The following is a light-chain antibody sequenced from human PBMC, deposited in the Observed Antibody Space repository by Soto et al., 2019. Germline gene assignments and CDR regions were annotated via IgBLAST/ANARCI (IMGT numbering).Light chain of an antibody. CDR2: DAS. CDR3: QQYNKWPPIA. J-gene: IGKJ5*01. CDR1: ETIRNL. Sequence: EIVLTQSPATLSLSPGERATLSCRASETIRNLLAWYQQRPGQAPRLLIYDASTRATGIPARFSGSGSGTEFTLTISSLQSEDFAVYFCQQYNKWPPIAFGQGTRLEIK. V-gene: IGKV3D-15*01.